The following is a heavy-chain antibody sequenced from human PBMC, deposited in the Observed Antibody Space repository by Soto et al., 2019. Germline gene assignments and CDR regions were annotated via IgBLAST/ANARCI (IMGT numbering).Heavy chain of an antibody. CDR2: IDPRSGSA. Sequence: ASVKVSCKASGYTFTTHYIHWVRQAPGQGPEWMGIIDPRSGSAGYAQRFQVSVTMTRDTPTSTFYMELSSLRSEDTAVYYCAICKYLAYDYYGLDFPAQRTAVTVS. D-gene: IGHD2-15*01. J-gene: IGHJ6*02. V-gene: IGHV1-46*03. CDR1: GYTFTTHY. CDR3: AICKYLAYDYYGLDF.